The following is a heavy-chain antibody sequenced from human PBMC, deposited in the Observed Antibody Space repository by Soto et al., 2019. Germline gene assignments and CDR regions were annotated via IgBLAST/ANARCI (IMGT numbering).Heavy chain of an antibody. J-gene: IGHJ5*02. CDR1: GFTFSSYA. D-gene: IGHD2-2*02. V-gene: IGHV3-23*01. CDR2: ISGSGGST. Sequence: GGSLRLSCAASGFTFSSYAMSWGRQAPWKGLEWVSAISGSGGSTYYADSVKGRFTISRDNSKNTLYLQMNSLRAEDTAVYYCAKEEVVPAAISRWFDPWGQGTLVTVSS. CDR3: AKEEVVPAAISRWFDP.